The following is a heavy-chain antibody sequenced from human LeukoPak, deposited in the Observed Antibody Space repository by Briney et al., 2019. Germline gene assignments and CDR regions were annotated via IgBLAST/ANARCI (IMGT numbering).Heavy chain of an antibody. CDR3: ARDLDIVVVTETPGRGY. D-gene: IGHD2-21*02. J-gene: IGHJ4*02. Sequence: SETLSLTCSVSGGSISTSLYYWGWIRQPPGKGLEWIGSIYYSGRTYYNPSLKSRVTISVDTSKNQFSLRLTSVTAADTAVYYCARDLDIVVVTETPGRGYWGQGTLVAVSS. CDR1: GGSISTSLYY. CDR2: IYYSGRT. V-gene: IGHV4-39*02.